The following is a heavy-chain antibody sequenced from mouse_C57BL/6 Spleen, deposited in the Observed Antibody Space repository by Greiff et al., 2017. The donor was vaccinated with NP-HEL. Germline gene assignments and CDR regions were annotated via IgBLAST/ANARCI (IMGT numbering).Heavy chain of an antibody. D-gene: IGHD4-1*02. CDR2: ISDGGSYT. V-gene: IGHV5-4*03. CDR1: GFTFSSYA. CDR3: AREPTGTHAYYFDY. J-gene: IGHJ2*01. Sequence: EVKLVESGGGLVKPGGSLKLSCAASGFTFSSYAMSWVRQTPEKRLEWVATISDGGSYTYYPDNVKGRFTISRDNAKNNLYLQMSHLKSEDTAMYYCAREPTGTHAYYFDYWGQGTTRTVSA.